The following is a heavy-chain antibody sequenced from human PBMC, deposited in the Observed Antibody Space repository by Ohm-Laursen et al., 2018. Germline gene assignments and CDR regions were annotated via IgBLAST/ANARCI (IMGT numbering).Heavy chain of an antibody. D-gene: IGHD1-26*01. Sequence: SLRLSCAATGFTFSNYGMHWVRQAPGKGLEWVAVISYDGSNKYYADSVKGRFTISRDNSKNTLYLQMNSLRAEDTAVYYCAKDSGSSDSLDYWGQGTLVTVSS. V-gene: IGHV3-30*18. CDR1: GFTFSNYG. J-gene: IGHJ4*02. CDR3: AKDSGSSDSLDY. CDR2: ISYDGSNK.